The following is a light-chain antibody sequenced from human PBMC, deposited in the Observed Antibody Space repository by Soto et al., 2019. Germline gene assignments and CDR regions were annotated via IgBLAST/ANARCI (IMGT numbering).Light chain of an antibody. V-gene: IGKV1-5*01. CDR3: QQYGSSGT. J-gene: IGKJ1*01. CDR2: DAT. Sequence: DIQITQSPSTLSASVGDRVTITCRASQSMSSWFAWYQQKPGKAPKLLIYDATSSESGAPSRFSGSGSGTDFTLTISRLEPEDFAVYYCQQYGSSGTFGQGTKVDIK. CDR1: QSMSSW.